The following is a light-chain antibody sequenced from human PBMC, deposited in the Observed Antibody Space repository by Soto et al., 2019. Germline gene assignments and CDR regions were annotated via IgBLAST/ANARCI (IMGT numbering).Light chain of an antibody. Sequence: QSALTQPRSVSGSPGQSVXISCTGTSNDVGDYDYVSWYQQYPGKAPKLIIYDVNKRPSGVPDRFSGSKSGNTASLTISALQAEDEADYYCCSYAGGXTFVFGTGTKLTVL. CDR1: SNDVGDYDY. CDR2: DVN. V-gene: IGLV2-11*01. CDR3: CSYAGGXTFV. J-gene: IGLJ1*01.